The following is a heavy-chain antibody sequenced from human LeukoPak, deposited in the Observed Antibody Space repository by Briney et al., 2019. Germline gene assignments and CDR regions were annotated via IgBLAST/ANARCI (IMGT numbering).Heavy chain of an antibody. J-gene: IGHJ5*02. CDR1: GFTFSTYA. CDR2: ISDSGGTT. Sequence: PGGSLRFSCTASGFTFSTYAMSWVRQAPGKGLEWVSGISDSGGTTYYADSVKGRFTISRDNSKNTLYLQMDSLRAEDTAVYHCAKSYYYGSGSYSRNNWFDPWGQGTLVTVSS. V-gene: IGHV3-23*01. CDR3: AKSYYYGSGSYSRNNWFDP. D-gene: IGHD3-10*01.